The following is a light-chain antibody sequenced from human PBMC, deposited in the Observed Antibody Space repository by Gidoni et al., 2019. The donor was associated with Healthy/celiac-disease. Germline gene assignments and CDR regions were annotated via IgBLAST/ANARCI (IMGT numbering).Light chain of an antibody. CDR1: QIVSSY. J-gene: IGKJ4*01. Sequence: EFVLTQSPATLSLSPGERATLSCRASQIVSSYLAWYQQKPGQAPRLLIYDASNRATGIPARFSGSGSGTDFTLTISSLEPEDFAVYYCQQRSNWPTGFGGXTKVEIK. V-gene: IGKV3-11*01. CDR2: DAS. CDR3: QQRSNWPTG.